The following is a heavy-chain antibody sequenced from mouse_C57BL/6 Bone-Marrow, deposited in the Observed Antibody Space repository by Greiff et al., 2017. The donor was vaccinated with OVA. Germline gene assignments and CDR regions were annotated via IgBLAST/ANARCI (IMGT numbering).Heavy chain of an antibody. CDR2: IDPSDSYT. CDR1: GYTFTSYW. V-gene: IGHV1-50*01. J-gene: IGHJ2*01. Sequence: LVESGAELVKPGASVKLSCKASGYTFTSYWMQWVKQRPGQGLEWIGEIDPSDSYTNYNQKFKGKATLTVDTSSSTAYMQLSSLTSEDSAVYYCAREDYYFPYYFDYWGQGTTLTVSS. D-gene: IGHD1-1*01. CDR3: AREDYYFPYYFDY.